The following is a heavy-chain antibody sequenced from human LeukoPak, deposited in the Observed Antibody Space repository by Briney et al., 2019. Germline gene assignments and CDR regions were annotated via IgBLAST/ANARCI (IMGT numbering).Heavy chain of an antibody. Sequence: QPGGSLRLSCAASGFTFSSYAMSWVRQAPGKGLEWVSAISGSGGSTYYADSVKGRFTISRDNSKNTLYLQMDSLRAEDTAVYYCAKDTKLVVPTAMTFWGQGTLVTVSS. CDR2: ISGSGGST. CDR3: AKDTKLVVPTAMTF. CDR1: GFTFSSYA. D-gene: IGHD2-2*01. J-gene: IGHJ4*02. V-gene: IGHV3-23*01.